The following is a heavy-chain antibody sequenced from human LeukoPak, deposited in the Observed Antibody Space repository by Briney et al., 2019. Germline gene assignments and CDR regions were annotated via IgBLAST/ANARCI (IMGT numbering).Heavy chain of an antibody. CDR2: IYSGGST. J-gene: IGHJ4*02. V-gene: IGHV3-53*01. Sequence: PGGSLRLSCAASGFTVSSNYMSWVRQAPGKGLEWVSVIYSGGSTYYADSVKGRFTISRDNSKNTLYLQMNSLRAEDTAVYYCARDLYYYDSSGYSSPVDYWGQGTLVTVSS. D-gene: IGHD3-22*01. CDR1: GFTVSSNY. CDR3: ARDLYYYDSSGYSSPVDY.